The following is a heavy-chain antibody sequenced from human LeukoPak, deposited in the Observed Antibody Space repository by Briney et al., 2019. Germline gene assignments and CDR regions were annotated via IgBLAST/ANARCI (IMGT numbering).Heavy chain of an antibody. V-gene: IGHV1-69*13. CDR1: GGTFSSYA. CDR2: IIPIFGTA. Sequence: GASEKVSCKASGGTFSSYAISWVRQAPGQGLEWMGGIIPIFGTANYAQKFQGRVAITADESTSTAYMELSSLRSEDTAVYYCTSRYSSSWYVIWGLFDYWGQGTLVTVSS. CDR3: TSRYSSSWYVIWGLFDY. J-gene: IGHJ4*02. D-gene: IGHD6-13*01.